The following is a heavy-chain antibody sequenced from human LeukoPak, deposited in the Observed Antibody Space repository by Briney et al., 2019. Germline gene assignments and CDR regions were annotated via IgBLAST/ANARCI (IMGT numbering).Heavy chain of an antibody. Sequence: PSETLSLTCTVSGGSISNYYWGWIRQPPGKGLEWIGSIYHSGSTYYNPSLKSRVTISVDTSKNQFSLKLSSVTAADTAVYYCARFRRYSYYYYMDVWGKGTTVTVSS. CDR3: ARFRRYSYYYYMDV. J-gene: IGHJ6*03. D-gene: IGHD5-12*01. CDR1: GGSISNYY. V-gene: IGHV4-39*07. CDR2: IYHSGST.